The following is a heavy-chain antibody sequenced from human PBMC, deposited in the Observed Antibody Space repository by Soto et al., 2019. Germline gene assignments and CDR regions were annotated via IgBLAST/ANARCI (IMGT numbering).Heavy chain of an antibody. J-gene: IGHJ4*02. D-gene: IGHD3-16*01. CDR2: INWKSDI. CDR3: AISQDRGGRTTFIY. Sequence: GGSLRLSCAVSGFTFDDNAMHWVRQAPEKGLEWVSGINWKSDIGYADSVKGRFTISRDNAENSLYLHMNSLRAEDTALYYCAISQDRGGRTTFIYWGQGTQVTVSS. V-gene: IGHV3-9*01. CDR1: GFTFDDNA.